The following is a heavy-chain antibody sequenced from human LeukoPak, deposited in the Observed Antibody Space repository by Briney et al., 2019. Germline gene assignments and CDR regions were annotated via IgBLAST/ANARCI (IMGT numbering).Heavy chain of an antibody. V-gene: IGHV3-15*01. CDR3: TTAPAAFDI. CDR1: GFTFSNAW. J-gene: IGHJ3*02. Sequence: QSGGSLRLSCTASGFTFSNAWMSWVRQAPGKGLEWVGRIKSKTDGGTADYAAPVKDRFTISRDDSKDTLFLQMNSLKIEDTAVYYCTTAPAAFDIWGQGTMVTVSS. CDR2: IKSKTDGGTA.